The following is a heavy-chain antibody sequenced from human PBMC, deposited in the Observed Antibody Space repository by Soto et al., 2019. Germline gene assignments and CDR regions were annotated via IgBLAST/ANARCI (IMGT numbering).Heavy chain of an antibody. Sequence: PSETLSLTCTVSGGSIISSSYYWCCIRQPPGKGLEWIGSIYYSGSTYYNPSLKSRVTISVDTSKNQFSLKLSSVTAADTAVYYCARRYYDFWSGYYYFDYWGQGTLVTVSS. CDR1: GGSIISSSYY. CDR3: ARRYYDFWSGYYYFDY. V-gene: IGHV4-39*01. CDR2: IYYSGST. D-gene: IGHD3-3*01. J-gene: IGHJ4*02.